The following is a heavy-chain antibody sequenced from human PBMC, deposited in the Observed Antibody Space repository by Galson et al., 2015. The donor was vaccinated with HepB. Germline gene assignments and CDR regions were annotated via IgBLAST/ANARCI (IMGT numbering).Heavy chain of an antibody. J-gene: IGHJ6*03. CDR1: GYTFTSYY. CDR2: INPSGGST. V-gene: IGHV1-46*01. Sequence: SVKVSCKASGYTFTSYYMHWVRQAPGQGLEWMGIINPSGGSTSYAQKFQGRVTMTEDTSTDTAYMELSSLRSEDTAVYYCAKVVVVPAAMPGAGDYYYYYMDVWGKGTTVTVSS. D-gene: IGHD2-2*01. CDR3: AKVVVVPAAMPGAGDYYYYYMDV.